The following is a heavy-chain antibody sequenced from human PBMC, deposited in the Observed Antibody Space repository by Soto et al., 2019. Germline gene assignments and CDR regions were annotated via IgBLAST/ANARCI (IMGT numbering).Heavy chain of an antibody. CDR2: IFDSGST. CDR3: ARESMPLTNDWYFDL. D-gene: IGHD2-8*01. Sequence: QVQLQESGPGLVKPSETLSLTCTVSGGSISGGVHSWSWIRQPPGKGLEWIGHIFDSGSTYYNPSLKSRLTSTVDTAKNQFSPMPRSVTAADTAVYYRARESMPLTNDWYFDLWGRGTLVTVSS. J-gene: IGHJ2*01. V-gene: IGHV4-30-4*01. CDR1: GGSISGGVHS.